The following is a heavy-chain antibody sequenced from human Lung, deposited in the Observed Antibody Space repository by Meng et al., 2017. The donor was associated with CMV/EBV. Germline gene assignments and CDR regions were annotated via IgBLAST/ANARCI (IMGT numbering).Heavy chain of an antibody. CDR3: ARVVVPATLGMDV. J-gene: IGHJ6*02. Sequence: GXXRLSCAASGFTFSSYSMNWVRQAPGKGLEWVSSISSSNSYIYYADSVKGRFTISRDNAKNSLYLQMNSLRAEDTAVYYCARVVVPATLGMDVWGQWTTVTVSS. D-gene: IGHD2-2*01. V-gene: IGHV3-21*01. CDR1: GFTFSSYS. CDR2: ISSSNSYI.